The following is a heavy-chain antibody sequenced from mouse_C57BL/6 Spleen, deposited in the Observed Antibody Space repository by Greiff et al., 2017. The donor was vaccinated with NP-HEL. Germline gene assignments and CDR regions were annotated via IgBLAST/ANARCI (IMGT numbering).Heavy chain of an antibody. J-gene: IGHJ2*01. V-gene: IGHV1-82*01. CDR3: ARGRITTRYFDY. CDR1: GYAFSSSW. Sequence: VQLQQSGPELVKPGASVKISCKASGYAFSSSWMNWVKQRPGKGLEWIGRIYPGDGDTNYNGKFKGKATLTADKSSSTAYMQLSSLTSEDAAVYFCARGRITTRYFDYWGQGTTLTVSS. CDR2: IYPGDGDT. D-gene: IGHD2-4*01.